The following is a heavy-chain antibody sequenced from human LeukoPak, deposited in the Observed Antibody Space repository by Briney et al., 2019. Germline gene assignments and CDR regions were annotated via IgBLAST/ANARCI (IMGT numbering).Heavy chain of an antibody. J-gene: IGHJ5*02. CDR2: IKQDGSEK. CDR3: ARGRGGDCYSCWFDP. Sequence: GGSLRLSCAASGFTFSSYWMSWVRQAPGKGLEWVANIKQDGSEKYSVDSVKGRFTISRDNANNSMYLQMNSLRSENPAVYYCARGRGGDCYSCWFDPWGQGTLVTVSS. CDR1: GFTFSSYW. D-gene: IGHD2-21*02. V-gene: IGHV3-7*01.